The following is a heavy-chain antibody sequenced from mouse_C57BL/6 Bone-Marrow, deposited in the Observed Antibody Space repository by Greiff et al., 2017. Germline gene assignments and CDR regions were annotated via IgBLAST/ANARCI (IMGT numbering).Heavy chain of an antibody. V-gene: IGHV5-2*01. D-gene: IGHD2-4*01. Sequence: DVQLVESGGGLVQPGESLKLSCESNEYEFPSHDMSWVRKTPEKRLELVAAINSDGGSTYYPDTMERRVIISRDNTKKTLYLQMSRLRSEDTALYYCARGMITVTFDVWGTGTTVTVSS. CDR3: ARGMITVTFDV. CDR1: EYEFPSHD. CDR2: INSDGGST. J-gene: IGHJ1*03.